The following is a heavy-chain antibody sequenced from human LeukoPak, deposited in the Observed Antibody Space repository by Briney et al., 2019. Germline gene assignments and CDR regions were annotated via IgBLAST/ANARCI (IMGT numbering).Heavy chain of an antibody. CDR1: GFTFSSYA. CDR2: ISGSGSNT. D-gene: IGHD6-19*01. CDR3: AAVANTGFDY. Sequence: GGSLRLSCAASGFTFSSYAVSWVRQAPGKGLEWVSAISGSGSNTYYADSVKGRFTISRDSSRNTLYLQMNSLRAEDTAVYYCAAVANTGFDYWGQGTLGTVSS. V-gene: IGHV3-23*01. J-gene: IGHJ4*02.